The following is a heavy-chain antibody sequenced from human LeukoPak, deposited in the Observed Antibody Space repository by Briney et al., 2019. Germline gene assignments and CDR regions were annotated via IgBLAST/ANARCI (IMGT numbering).Heavy chain of an antibody. V-gene: IGHV3-43D*03. Sequence: GGSLRLSCAASGFTFDDYAMHWVRQAPGKGLEWVSLISWDGGSTYYADSVKGRFTISRDNSKNSLYLQMNSLRAEDTALYYCAKSPRREYYYMDVWGKGTTVTVSS. CDR3: AKSPRREYYYMDV. J-gene: IGHJ6*03. CDR1: GFTFDDYA. CDR2: ISWDGGST.